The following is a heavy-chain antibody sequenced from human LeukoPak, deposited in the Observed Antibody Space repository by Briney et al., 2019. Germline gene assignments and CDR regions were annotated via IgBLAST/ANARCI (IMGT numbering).Heavy chain of an antibody. Sequence: PSETLSLTCTISGGSISSYYWNWIRQPPGKGLEWIGYAYYSGTTNYNPSLKSRVTISVNTSKNQFSLRLSSVTAADTAVYYCARDLGDYSDSSGYYPPHYYFEIWGRGTPVTVSS. J-gene: IGHJ2*01. CDR1: GGSISSYY. CDR3: ARDLGDYSDSSGYYPPHYYFEI. D-gene: IGHD3-22*01. V-gene: IGHV4-59*01. CDR2: AYYSGTT.